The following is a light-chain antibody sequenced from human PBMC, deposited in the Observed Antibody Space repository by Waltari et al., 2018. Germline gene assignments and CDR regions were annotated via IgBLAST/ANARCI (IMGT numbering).Light chain of an antibody. CDR3: MQALQTPWT. V-gene: IGKV2-28*01. J-gene: IGKJ1*01. Sequence: DFVMTQSPLSLPVTPGEPASISCRSSQSLLHSSGFNYLDWYLQKPGQSPQLLIYWGSHRASGVPDRFSGSGSDTDFTLKISRVEAEDVGVYYCMQALQTPWTFGQGTKVEIK. CDR2: WGS. CDR1: QSLLHSSGFNY.